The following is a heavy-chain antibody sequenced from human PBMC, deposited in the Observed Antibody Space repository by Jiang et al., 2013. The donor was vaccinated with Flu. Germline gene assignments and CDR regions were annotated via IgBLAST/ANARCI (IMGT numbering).Heavy chain of an antibody. CDR3: ASNGGYFRSLFDY. J-gene: IGHJ4*02. Sequence: PGLVKPSETLSLTCTVSGVSIRTYYWSWIRQSPGKGLEWIGYGYHSGDIRYNDSFKRRATISVDTSKKEASLRLSSVTTADTAVYYCASNGGYFRSLFDYWGQGVPVSVSA. CDR2: GYHSGDI. V-gene: IGHV4-59*01. D-gene: IGHD3-22*01. CDR1: GVSIRTYY.